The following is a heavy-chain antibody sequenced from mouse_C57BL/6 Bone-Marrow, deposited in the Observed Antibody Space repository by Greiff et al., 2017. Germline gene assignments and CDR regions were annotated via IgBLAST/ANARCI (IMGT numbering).Heavy chain of an antibody. J-gene: IGHJ2*01. CDR3: AREGPLYYFDY. CDR1: GYTFTSYG. Sequence: VQRVESGAELARPGASVKLSCKASGYTFTSYGISWVKQRTGQGLEWIGEIYPRSGNTYYNEKFKGKATLTADKSSSTAYMELRSLTSEDSAVYFCAREGPLYYFDYWGQGTTLTVSS. CDR2: IYPRSGNT. V-gene: IGHV1-81*01.